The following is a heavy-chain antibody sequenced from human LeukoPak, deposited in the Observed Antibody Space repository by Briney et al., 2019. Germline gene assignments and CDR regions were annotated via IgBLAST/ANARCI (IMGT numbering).Heavy chain of an antibody. CDR1: GFTFDDYA. CDR3: AREVTTNYYDSSGYYLGHGDAFDI. V-gene: IGHV3-30*04. Sequence: GGSLRLSCAASGFTFDDYAMHWVRQAPGKGLEWVAVISYDGSNKYYADSVKGRFTISRDNSKNTLYLQMNSLRAEDTAVYYCAREVTTNYYDSSGYYLGHGDAFDIWGQGTMVTVSS. D-gene: IGHD3-22*01. J-gene: IGHJ3*02. CDR2: ISYDGSNK.